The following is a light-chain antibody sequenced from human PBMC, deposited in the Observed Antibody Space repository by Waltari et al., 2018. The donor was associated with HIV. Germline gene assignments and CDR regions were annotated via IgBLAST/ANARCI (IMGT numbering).Light chain of an antibody. V-gene: IGKV3-11*01. J-gene: IGKJ1*01. Sequence: EIVLTQSQATLSLSPGERATLSCRASQRVSSYLVWYQQKPGQAPRLLIYDASNRATGIPARFSGSGSGTDFTLTISSLEPEDFAVYYCQQRSNWWTFDQGTKVEIK. CDR1: QRVSSY. CDR2: DAS. CDR3: QQRSNWWT.